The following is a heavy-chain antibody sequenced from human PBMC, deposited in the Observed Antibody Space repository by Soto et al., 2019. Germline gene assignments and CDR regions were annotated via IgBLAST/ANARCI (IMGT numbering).Heavy chain of an antibody. J-gene: IGHJ2*01. CDR1: GGSISTYY. CDR2: IHYSGST. D-gene: IGHD4-17*01. Sequence: QVQLQESGPGLVKPSETLSLTCTVSGGSISTYYWSWIRQPPGKGLEWIGYIHYSGSTNYNPSLKSRVAISVDTSKNQFSLKLTSVTAADTAVYYCARRYYGGNYWYFDLWGRRTLVTVSS. V-gene: IGHV4-59*08. CDR3: ARRYYGGNYWYFDL.